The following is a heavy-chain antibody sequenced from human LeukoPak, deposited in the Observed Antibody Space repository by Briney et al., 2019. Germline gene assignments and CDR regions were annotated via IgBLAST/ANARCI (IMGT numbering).Heavy chain of an antibody. D-gene: IGHD3-10*01. Sequence: SDTLSLTCTVSGGSISSAGYYWSWIRQHPGKGLEWIGYIYYSGSTYYNTSLKSRVTISLDTSKNQFSLNLSSVTAADTAVYYCARGNYGSGIYYQGYLDYWGQGTLVTVSS. CDR1: GGSISSAGYY. J-gene: IGHJ4*02. CDR3: ARGNYGSGIYYQGYLDY. V-gene: IGHV4-31*03. CDR2: IYYSGST.